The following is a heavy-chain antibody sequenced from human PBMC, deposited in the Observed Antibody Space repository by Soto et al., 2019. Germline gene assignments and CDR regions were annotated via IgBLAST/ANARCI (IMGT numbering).Heavy chain of an antibody. CDR2: IDWDDDK. D-gene: IGHD3-10*01. CDR1: GFSLSTSGMC. J-gene: IGHJ4*02. Sequence: PTLVNPTQTLTLTCTFSGFSLSTSGMCVSWIRQPPGKALEWLARIDWDDDKYYSTSLKTRLTISKDTSRNQVVLTMTNMDPVDTATYYCARFPGPTSGSVYFDYWGRGTLVTVSS. CDR3: ARFPGPTSGSVYFDY. V-gene: IGHV2-70*11.